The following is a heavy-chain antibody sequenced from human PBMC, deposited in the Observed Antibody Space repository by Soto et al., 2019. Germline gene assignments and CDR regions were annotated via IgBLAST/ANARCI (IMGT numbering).Heavy chain of an antibody. D-gene: IGHD3-10*01. CDR3: ASYKGFGEFYYFDY. J-gene: IGHJ4*02. CDR2: IYYSGST. V-gene: IGHV4-59*01. Sequence: SETLSLTCTVSGGSISSYYWSWIRQPPGKGLEWIGYIYYSGSTNYNPSLKSRVTISVDTSKNQFSLKLSSVTAADTAVYYCASYKGFGEFYYFDYWGQGTLVTVSS. CDR1: GGSISSYY.